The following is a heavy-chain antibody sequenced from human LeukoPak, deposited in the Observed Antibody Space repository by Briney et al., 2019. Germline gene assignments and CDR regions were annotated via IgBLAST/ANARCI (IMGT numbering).Heavy chain of an antibody. CDR3: ARGPRYYGSGSSYFDY. CDR1: GYTFTGYY. Sequence: ASVKVSCKASGYTFTGYYMHWVRQAPGQGLEWMGWISPNSGGTNHAQKFQGRVTMTRDTSISTAYMELSRLRSDDTAVYYCARGPRYYGSGSSYFDYWGQGTLVTVSS. V-gene: IGHV1-2*02. CDR2: ISPNSGGT. J-gene: IGHJ4*02. D-gene: IGHD3-10*01.